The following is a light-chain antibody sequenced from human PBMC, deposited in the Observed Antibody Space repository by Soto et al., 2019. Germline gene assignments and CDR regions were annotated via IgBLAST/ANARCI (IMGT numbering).Light chain of an antibody. CDR2: GAS. J-gene: IGKJ3*01. CDR3: QQYGSSPL. Sequence: EIVMTQSPATLSVSPGERATLSCRASQRVSSGYLAWYQQKPGQAPRLLIYGASSRATGIPDRFSGSGSGTDFTLTISRLEPEDFAVYYCQQYGSSPLFGPGTKVDI. V-gene: IGKV3-20*01. CDR1: QRVSSGY.